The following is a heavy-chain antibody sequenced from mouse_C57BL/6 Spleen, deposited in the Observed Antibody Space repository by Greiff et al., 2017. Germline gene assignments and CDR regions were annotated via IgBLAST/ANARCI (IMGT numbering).Heavy chain of an antibody. Sequence: QVQLQQSGAELVRPGASVTLSCKASGYTFTDYEMHWVKQTPVHGLEWIGAIDPETGGTAYNQKFKGKAILTADKSSSTAYMERRSLTSEDSAVYYCTRRDHYGSRGGFDYWGQGTTLTVSS. CDR1: GYTFTDYE. CDR2: IDPETGGT. D-gene: IGHD1-1*01. J-gene: IGHJ2*01. V-gene: IGHV1-15*01. CDR3: TRRDHYGSRGGFDY.